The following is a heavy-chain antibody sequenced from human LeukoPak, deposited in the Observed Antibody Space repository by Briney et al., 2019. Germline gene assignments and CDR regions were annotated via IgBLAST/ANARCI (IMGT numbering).Heavy chain of an antibody. CDR3: ARDVGEYCSSINCHASDY. CDR1: GYTFTGYY. Sequence: ASVKVSCKASGYTFTGYYMHWVRQAPGQGLEWMGWINPNSGATNCAQRFHGRVTMTRDTSISTVYMELSRLRSDDTAVYYCARDVGEYCSSINCHASDYWGQGTLVTVSS. V-gene: IGHV1-2*02. CDR2: INPNSGAT. J-gene: IGHJ4*02. D-gene: IGHD2-2*01.